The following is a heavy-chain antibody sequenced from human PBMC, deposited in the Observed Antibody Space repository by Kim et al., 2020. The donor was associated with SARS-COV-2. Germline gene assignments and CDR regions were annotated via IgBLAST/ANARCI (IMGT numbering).Heavy chain of an antibody. CDR2: INPNSGGT. CDR3: ARDRTPYYYYDSSGYFDY. J-gene: IGHJ4*02. Sequence: ASVKVSCKASGYTFTGYYMHWVRQAPGQGLEWMGWINPNSGGTNYAQKFQGRVTMTRDTSISTAYMELSRLRSDDTAVYYCARDRTPYYYYDSSGYFDYWGQGTLVTVSS. D-gene: IGHD3-22*01. V-gene: IGHV1-2*02. CDR1: GYTFTGYY.